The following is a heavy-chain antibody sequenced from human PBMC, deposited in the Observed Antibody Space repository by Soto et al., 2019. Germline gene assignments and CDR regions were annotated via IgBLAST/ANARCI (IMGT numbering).Heavy chain of an antibody. Sequence: QLQVQESGPGLVKPSETLSLTCTVSGSSINSSGYYWGWIRQPPGKGLEWIGSMFYGVSTYYNPSLKSRVTVSVDTSKNQFSLNLRSVTAADTAVYSCARLPSRHLVDYWGQGTLVTVSS. CDR2: MFYGVST. CDR3: ARLPSRHLVDY. CDR1: GSSINSSGYY. D-gene: IGHD3-3*02. J-gene: IGHJ4*02. V-gene: IGHV4-39*01.